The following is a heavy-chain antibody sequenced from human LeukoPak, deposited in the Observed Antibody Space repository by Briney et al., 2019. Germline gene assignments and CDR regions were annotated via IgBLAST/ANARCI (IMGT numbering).Heavy chain of an antibody. CDR1: GGSISSGSYY. D-gene: IGHD2-2*01. Sequence: PSETLSLTCTVSGGSISSGSYYWSWIRQPAGKGLEWIGRIYTSGSTNYNPSLKSRVTISVDTSKNQFSLKLSSVTAADTAVYYCARSIVVVPAAISPFDYWGQGTLVTASS. CDR3: ARSIVVVPAAISPFDY. V-gene: IGHV4-61*02. CDR2: IYTSGST. J-gene: IGHJ4*02.